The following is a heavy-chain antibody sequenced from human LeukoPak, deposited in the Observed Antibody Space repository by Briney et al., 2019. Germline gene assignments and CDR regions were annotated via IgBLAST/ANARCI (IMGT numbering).Heavy chain of an antibody. CDR2: INPSGGGT. V-gene: IGHV1-46*01. CDR1: GYTFTSYY. D-gene: IGHD3-9*01. CDR3: ARMAPHYDILTGYYFNASGRWWFDP. Sequence: ASVKVSCKASGYTFTSYYMHWVRQAPGQGLEWMGIINPSGGGTSYAQKFQGRVTMTRDTSTSTVYMELSSLRSEDTAVYYCARMAPHYDILTGYYFNASGRWWFDPWGQGTLVTVSS. J-gene: IGHJ5*02.